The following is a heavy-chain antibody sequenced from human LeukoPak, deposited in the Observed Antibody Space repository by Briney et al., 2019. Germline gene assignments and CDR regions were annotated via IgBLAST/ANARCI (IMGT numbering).Heavy chain of an antibody. CDR1: GGSISNSSYY. D-gene: IGHD3-10*01. V-gene: IGHV4-39*07. Sequence: SETLSLTCTVSGGSISNSSYYWGWIRQPPGKGLEWIGSIYYSGSTYYNPSLKSRVTISVDTSKNQFSLKLSSVTAADTAVYYCASPNYYGSGSPHFDYWGQGTLVTVSS. J-gene: IGHJ4*02. CDR2: IYYSGST. CDR3: ASPNYYGSGSPHFDY.